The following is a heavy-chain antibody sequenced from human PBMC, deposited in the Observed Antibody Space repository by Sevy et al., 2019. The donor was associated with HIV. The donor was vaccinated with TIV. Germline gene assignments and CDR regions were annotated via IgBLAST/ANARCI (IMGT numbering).Heavy chain of an antibody. Sequence: GGSLRLSCAASGFTFSSYDMSWVRQAPGKGLEWVSGISPTGGTTHYAESVKGRFIISRDNSKKTLFLQMNSLRAEDTALYYCAKDLEQQLGPDYWRQGTQVTVSS. CDR2: ISPTGGTT. J-gene: IGHJ4*02. CDR3: AKDLEQQLGPDY. D-gene: IGHD6-13*01. CDR1: GFTFSSYD. V-gene: IGHV3-23*01.